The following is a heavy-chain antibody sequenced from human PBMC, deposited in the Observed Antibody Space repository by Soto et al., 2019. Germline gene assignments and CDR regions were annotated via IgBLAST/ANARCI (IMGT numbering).Heavy chain of an antibody. Sequence: SETLSLTCTVSGGSISTYYWSWIRQPLGKGLEWIGYIYYSGSTNSNPSVKSRVTLSVDTSKNQFSLKLSSVAAADTAVYYCARVFQSPDTAMVMDYWGQGTLVTVSS. V-gene: IGHV4-59*13. D-gene: IGHD5-18*01. CDR3: ARVFQSPDTAMVMDY. CDR1: GGSISTYY. J-gene: IGHJ4*02. CDR2: IYYSGST.